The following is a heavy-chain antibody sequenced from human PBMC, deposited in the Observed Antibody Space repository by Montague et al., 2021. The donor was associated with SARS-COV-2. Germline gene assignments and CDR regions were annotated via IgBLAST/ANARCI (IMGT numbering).Heavy chain of an antibody. Sequence: TLSLTCTVSIGSISSGSYYWSWIRQPTGKGREWIGRIYTSGSTNYNPSLKSRVTISVDTSKNQFSLKLISVTAADTAVYYCARDGYSSGWNGLHWFDPWGQGTLVTVSS. V-gene: IGHV4-61*02. CDR1: IGSISSGSYY. D-gene: IGHD6-25*01. CDR3: ARDGYSSGWNGLHWFDP. J-gene: IGHJ5*01. CDR2: IYTSGST.